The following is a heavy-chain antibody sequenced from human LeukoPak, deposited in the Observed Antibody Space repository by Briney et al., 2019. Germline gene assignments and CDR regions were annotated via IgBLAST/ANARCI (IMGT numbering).Heavy chain of an antibody. V-gene: IGHV3-23*01. CDR2: ISGSGGST. D-gene: IGHD3-10*01. Sequence: HTGGSLRLSCAASGFTFSDAWMTWVRQAPGKGLEWVSAISGSGGSTYYADSVKGRFTISRDNSKNTLYLQMNSLRAEDTAVYYCVAPGSGSYAYFDYWGQGTLVTVSS. J-gene: IGHJ4*02. CDR3: VAPGSGSYAYFDY. CDR1: GFTFSDAW.